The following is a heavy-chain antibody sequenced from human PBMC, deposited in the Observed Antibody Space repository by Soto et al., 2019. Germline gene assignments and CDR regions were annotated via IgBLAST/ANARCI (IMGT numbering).Heavy chain of an antibody. V-gene: IGHV3-30*18. Sequence: PGGSLRLSCVASGFTFSSYGMHWVRQAPGKGLEWVAVISYDGSNKYYADSVKGRFTISRDNSKNTLYLQMNSLRAEDTAVYYCAKDRSLLWFGEPSIDYWGQGTLVTVSS. CDR2: ISYDGSNK. CDR3: AKDRSLLWFGEPSIDY. D-gene: IGHD3-10*01. J-gene: IGHJ4*02. CDR1: GFTFSSYG.